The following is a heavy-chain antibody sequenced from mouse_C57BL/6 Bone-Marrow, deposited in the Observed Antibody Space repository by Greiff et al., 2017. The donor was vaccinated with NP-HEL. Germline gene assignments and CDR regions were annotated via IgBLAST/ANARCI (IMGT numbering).Heavy chain of an antibody. D-gene: IGHD1-1*01. CDR3: ARVRFITTVVEGYFDV. CDR1: GFTFSSYA. V-gene: IGHV5-4*03. J-gene: IGHJ1*03. Sequence: EVMLVESGGGLVKPGGSLKLSCAASGFTFSSYAMSWVRQTPEKRLEWVATISDGGSYTYYPDNVKGRFTISRDNAKNNLYLQMSHLKSEDTAMYYCARVRFITTVVEGYFDVWGTGTTVTVSS. CDR2: ISDGGSYT.